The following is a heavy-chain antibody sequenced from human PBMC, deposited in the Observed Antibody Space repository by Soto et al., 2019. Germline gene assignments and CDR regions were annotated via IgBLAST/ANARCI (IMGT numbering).Heavy chain of an antibody. CDR1: GCSISSYY. CDR3: ARDARDPGYCSSTSCYAFDY. CDR2: IYYSGST. D-gene: IGHD2-2*01. Sequence: AEIRAGTGTSSGCSISSYYWSLIRQPPGKGLEWIGYIYYSGSTNYNPSLKSRVTISVDTSKNQFSLKLSSVTAADTAVYYCARDARDPGYCSSTSCYAFDYWGQGTLVPVSS. V-gene: IGHV4-59*01. J-gene: IGHJ4*02.